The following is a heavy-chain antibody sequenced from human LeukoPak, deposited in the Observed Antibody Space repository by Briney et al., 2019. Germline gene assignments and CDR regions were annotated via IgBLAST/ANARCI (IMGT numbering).Heavy chain of an antibody. CDR3: ARGFSGGNSYFDY. J-gene: IGHJ4*02. CDR2: IYYSGST. V-gene: IGHV4-59*01. CDR1: GGSISSYY. Sequence: PSETLSLTCTVSGGSISSYYWNWIRQPPGKGLEWIGYIYYSGSTNYNPSLKSRVTISVDTSKNQFSLKLSSVTAADTAVYYCARGFSGGNSYFDYWGQGTLVTVSS. D-gene: IGHD4-23*01.